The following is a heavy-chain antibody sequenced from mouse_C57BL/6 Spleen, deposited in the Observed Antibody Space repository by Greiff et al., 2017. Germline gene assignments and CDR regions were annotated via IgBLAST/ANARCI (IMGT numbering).Heavy chain of an antibody. CDR3: ASSFPYCGSSYEYFDV. D-gene: IGHD1-1*01. CDR2: IYPRSGNT. CDR1: GYTFTSYG. Sequence: QVQLQQSGAELARPGASVKLSCKASGYTFTSYGISWVKQRTGQGLEWIGEIYPRSGNTYYNEKFKGKATLTADKSSSTAYMELRSLTSEDSAVYFCASSFPYCGSSYEYFDVWGTGTTVTVSS. J-gene: IGHJ1*03. V-gene: IGHV1-81*01.